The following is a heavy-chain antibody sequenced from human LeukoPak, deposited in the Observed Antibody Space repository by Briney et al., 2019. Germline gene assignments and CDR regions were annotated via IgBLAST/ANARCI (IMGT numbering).Heavy chain of an antibody. CDR1: GYTFTSYA. Sequence: GASVKVSCKASGYTFTSYAISWVRQAPGQGLEWMGWISADNGNTDYAQRFQGRVTMTTDTSTSTVYMELSSLRSEDTAVYYCARLAVAQTGLFDYWGQGTLVTVSS. J-gene: IGHJ4*02. CDR2: ISADNGNT. CDR3: ARLAVAQTGLFDY. D-gene: IGHD6-19*01. V-gene: IGHV1-18*01.